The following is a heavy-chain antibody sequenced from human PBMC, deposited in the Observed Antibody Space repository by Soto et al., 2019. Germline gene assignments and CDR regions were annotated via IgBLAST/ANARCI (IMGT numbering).Heavy chain of an antibody. CDR3: ASHTPAISISDH. V-gene: IGHV4-39*01. CDR2: IYYSGST. Sequence: QLQLQESGPGLVKPSETLSLTCTVSGGSISSSSYYWGWIRQPPGKGLEWIGSIYYSGSTYYNPSPKSRVTISVDTSKNQFSLKLSSVTAADTAVYYCASHTPAISISDHWGQGTLVTVSS. J-gene: IGHJ4*02. CDR1: GGSISSSSYY. D-gene: IGHD2-15*01.